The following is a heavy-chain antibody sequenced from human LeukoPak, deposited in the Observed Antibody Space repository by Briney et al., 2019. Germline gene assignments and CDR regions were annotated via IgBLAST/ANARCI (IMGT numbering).Heavy chain of an antibody. CDR1: GFTFSNYA. J-gene: IGHJ4*02. V-gene: IGHV3-23*01. D-gene: IGHD7-27*01. CDR2: ISGSGNTT. Sequence: GGSLRLSCAASGFTFSNYAMNWVRQAPGKGLEWVSSISGSGNTTHYADSVRGRFTVSRDNSKKTLYLQRDSLRAADTAVYYCAKSGRTYWGLDYWGQGSLVTVSS. CDR3: AKSGRTYWGLDY.